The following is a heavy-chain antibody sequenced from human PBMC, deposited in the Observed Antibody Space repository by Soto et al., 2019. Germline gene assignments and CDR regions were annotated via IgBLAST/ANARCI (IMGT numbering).Heavy chain of an antibody. Sequence: EVQLVESGGGLVQPGRSLRLSCAASGFTFDDYAMHWVRQAPGKGLEWVSGISWNSGSIGYADSVKGRFTISRDNAKNALYLQMNSLRAEDTALYYCAKDIAAERETHFYYWGQGTLVTVSS. CDR2: ISWNSGSI. CDR3: AKDIAAERETHFYY. CDR1: GFTFDDYA. D-gene: IGHD1-26*01. V-gene: IGHV3-9*01. J-gene: IGHJ4*02.